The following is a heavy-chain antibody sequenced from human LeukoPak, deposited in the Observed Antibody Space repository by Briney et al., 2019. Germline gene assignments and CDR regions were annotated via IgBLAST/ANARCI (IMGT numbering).Heavy chain of an antibody. CDR2: ISAYNGNT. J-gene: IGHJ3*02. Sequence: ASVKVSCKASGYTFTSYGISWVRQAPGQGLEWMGWISAYNGNTYYAQKLQGRVTMTTDTSTSTAYMELRSLRSDDTAVYYCAREKWELLSTDDAFDIWGQGTMVTVSS. V-gene: IGHV1-18*01. D-gene: IGHD1-26*01. CDR1: GYTFTSYG. CDR3: AREKWELLSTDDAFDI.